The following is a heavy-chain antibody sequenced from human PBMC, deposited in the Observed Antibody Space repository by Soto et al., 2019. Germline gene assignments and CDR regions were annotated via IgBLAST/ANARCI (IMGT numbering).Heavy chain of an antibody. Sequence: SETLSLTCTVSGGSISSYYWSWIRQPPGKGLEWIGYIYYSGSTNYNPSLKSRVTISVDTSKNQFSLKLSSVTAADTAVYYCARGIAAAGPYNWFDPWGQGTLVTVSS. J-gene: IGHJ5*02. CDR1: GGSISSYY. V-gene: IGHV4-59*01. D-gene: IGHD6-13*01. CDR2: IYYSGST. CDR3: ARGIAAAGPYNWFDP.